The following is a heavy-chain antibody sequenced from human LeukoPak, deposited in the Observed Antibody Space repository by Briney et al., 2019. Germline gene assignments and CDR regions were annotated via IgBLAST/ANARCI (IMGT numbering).Heavy chain of an antibody. Sequence: SVKASCKASGGTFSSYAISWVRQAPGQGLEWMGGIIPIFGTANYAQKFQGRVTITADESTSTAYMELSSLRSEDTAVYYCARDQKEWLVRNGVNYYYYYGMDVWGQGTTVTVSS. CDR3: ARDQKEWLVRNGVNYYYYYGMDV. J-gene: IGHJ6*02. V-gene: IGHV1-69*13. D-gene: IGHD6-19*01. CDR1: GGTFSSYA. CDR2: IIPIFGTA.